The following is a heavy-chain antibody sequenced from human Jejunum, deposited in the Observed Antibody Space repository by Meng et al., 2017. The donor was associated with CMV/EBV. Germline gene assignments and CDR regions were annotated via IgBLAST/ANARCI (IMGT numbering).Heavy chain of an antibody. CDR3: ARVPTRSYYPLYYFDY. CDR1: FTFTGSY. Sequence: FTFTGSYIHWVRQAPGQGLEWMGRINPNGGGTKYAQNFQGRVTMTWDTSITTAYMELSSLRSDDTAVFYCARVPTRSYYPLYYFDYWGQGTLVTVSS. V-gene: IGHV1-2*06. CDR2: INPNGGGT. J-gene: IGHJ4*02. D-gene: IGHD3-10*01.